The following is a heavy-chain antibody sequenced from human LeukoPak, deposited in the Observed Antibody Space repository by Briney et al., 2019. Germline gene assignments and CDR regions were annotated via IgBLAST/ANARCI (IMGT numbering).Heavy chain of an antibody. D-gene: IGHD2-8*01. J-gene: IGHJ4*02. CDR3: ARLDCTNGVCQYDY. Sequence: SGPALVKPTQTLTLTCTFSGFSLSTSGMCVSWVRQPPGKALEWLALIDWDDDKYYSTSLRTRLTISKDTSKNQVVLTMTNMDPVDTATYYCARLDCTNGVCQYDYWGQGTLVTVSS. V-gene: IGHV2-70*20. CDR1: GFSLSTSGMC. CDR2: IDWDDDK.